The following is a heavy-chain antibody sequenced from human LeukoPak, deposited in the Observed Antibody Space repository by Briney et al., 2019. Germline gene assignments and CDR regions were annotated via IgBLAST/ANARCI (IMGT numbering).Heavy chain of an antibody. J-gene: IGHJ4*02. CDR1: GYTFTGYY. D-gene: IGHD3-10*01. CDR2: INPNSGGT. Sequence: ASVKVSCKASGYTFTGYYMHWVRQAPGQGPEWMGWINPNSGGTNYAQKFQGRVTMTRDTSISTAYMELSRLRSDDTAVYYCARNYYYGSGSPIWSDYWGQGTLVPVSS. V-gene: IGHV1-2*02. CDR3: ARNYYYGSGSPIWSDY.